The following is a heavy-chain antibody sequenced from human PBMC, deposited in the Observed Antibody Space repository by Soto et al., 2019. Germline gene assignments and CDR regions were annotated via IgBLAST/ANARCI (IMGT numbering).Heavy chain of an antibody. J-gene: IGHJ6*02. Sequence: SETLSLTCAVSGGSISSGGYSWSWIRQPPGKGLEWIGYIYHSGSTYYNPSLKSRATISVDRSKNQFSLKLSSVTAADTAVYYCARGLGYCXGGSCYDYYYGMDVWGQGTTVTVSS. D-gene: IGHD2-15*01. V-gene: IGHV4-30-2*01. CDR1: GGSISSGGYS. CDR3: ARGLGYCXGGSCYDYYYGMDV. CDR2: IYHSGST.